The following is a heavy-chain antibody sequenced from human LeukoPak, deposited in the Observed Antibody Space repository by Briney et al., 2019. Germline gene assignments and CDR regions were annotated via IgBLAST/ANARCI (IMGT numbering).Heavy chain of an antibody. V-gene: IGHV4-34*01. D-gene: IGHD3-16*01. CDR2: INHSGST. CDR3: ARNDYIWGSRRFDP. Sequence: PSETLSLTCAVYGGSFSGYYWSWVRQPPGKGREWIGEINHSGSTNYNPSLKSRVTISVDTSKNQFSLKLSSVTAADTAVYYCARNDYIWGSRRFDPWGQGTLVTVSS. CDR1: GGSFSGYY. J-gene: IGHJ5*02.